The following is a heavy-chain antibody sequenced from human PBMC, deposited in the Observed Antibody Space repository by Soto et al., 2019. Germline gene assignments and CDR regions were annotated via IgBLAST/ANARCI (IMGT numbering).Heavy chain of an antibody. CDR2: MNPNSGNT. CDR3: ARDSEGITMIVVVTYYGMDV. CDR1: GYTFTSYD. D-gene: IGHD3-22*01. V-gene: IGHV1-8*01. J-gene: IGHJ6*02. Sequence: GASVKVSCKASGYTFTSYDINWVRQATGQGLEWMGWMNPNSGNTDYAQKFQGRVTMTRNTSISTAYMELSSLRSEDTAVYYCARDSEGITMIVVVTYYGMDVWGQGTTVTVSS.